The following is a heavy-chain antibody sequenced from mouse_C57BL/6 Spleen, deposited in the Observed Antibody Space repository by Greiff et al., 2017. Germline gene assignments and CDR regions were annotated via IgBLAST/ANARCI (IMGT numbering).Heavy chain of an antibody. Sequence: VQLQQPGAELVKPGASVKLSCKASGYTFTSYWMHWVKQRPGQGLEWIGMIHPHSGSTNYNEKFKSKATLTVDKSSSTAYMQLSSLTSEDSAVYYCARSGLRSLYYAMDYWGQGTSVTVSS. D-gene: IGHD1-1*01. CDR3: ARSGLRSLYYAMDY. CDR1: GYTFTSYW. V-gene: IGHV1-64*01. J-gene: IGHJ4*01. CDR2: IHPHSGST.